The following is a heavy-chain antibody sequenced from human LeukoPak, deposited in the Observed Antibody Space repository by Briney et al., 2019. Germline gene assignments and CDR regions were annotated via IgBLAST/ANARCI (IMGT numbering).Heavy chain of an antibody. CDR3: AREGGAGYFQD. J-gene: IGHJ1*01. D-gene: IGHD1-26*01. CDR1: GGSISSYY. V-gene: IGHV4-4*07. Sequence: SETLSLTCIVSGGSISSYYWSWIRQPAGKGREWIGRIYTVGSNNYNPSLKSRVTIPVDTSKNQVPLNLTSVTAADRAVSWSAREGGAGYFQDWGQGTLVTVS. CDR2: IYTVGSN.